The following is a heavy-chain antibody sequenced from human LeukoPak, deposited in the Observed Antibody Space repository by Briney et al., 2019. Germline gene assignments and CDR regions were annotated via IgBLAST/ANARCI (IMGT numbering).Heavy chain of an antibody. CDR3: ARVAAFGGVVAYYFDY. CDR1: GFTFSSYA. J-gene: IGHJ4*02. Sequence: GGSLRLSCAASGFTFSSYAMSWVRQAPGKGLEWVSAISGSGGSTYYADSVKGRFTISRDNSKNTLYLQMNSLRAEDTAVYYCARVAAFGGVVAYYFDYWGQGALVTVSS. V-gene: IGHV3-23*01. CDR2: ISGSGGST. D-gene: IGHD3-16*02.